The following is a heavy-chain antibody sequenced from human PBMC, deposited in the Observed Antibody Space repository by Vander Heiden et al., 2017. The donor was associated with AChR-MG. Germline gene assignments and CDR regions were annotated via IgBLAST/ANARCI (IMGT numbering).Heavy chain of an antibody. CDR3: ARDQAAYISGWYSGGNWFDP. CDR1: GGTFSNYA. V-gene: IGHV1-69*01. CDR2: IIPTSGTV. Sequence: QVQLVQSGAEVKKPGSSVKVSCKASGGTFSNYAISWVRQAPGQGLEWMGGIIPTSGTVNYAQKFQGRVTITADESTSTAYMELSSLRSEDTAVFYCARDQAAYISGWYSGGNWFDPWGQGTLVTVSS. D-gene: IGHD6-19*01. J-gene: IGHJ5*02.